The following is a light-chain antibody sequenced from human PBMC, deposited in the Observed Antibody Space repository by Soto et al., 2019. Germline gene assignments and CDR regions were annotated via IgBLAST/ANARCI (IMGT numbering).Light chain of an antibody. CDR2: DAS. J-gene: IGKJ4*01. Sequence: EFVLTQSPATLSLSPGERATLSCRASQSVRRSLAWYQQTPGQAPRLLIYDASNRATGIPARFSGSGSGTDFPLTISSLEPEDCAVYYCQQRSSWLLTFGGGTKVEIK. V-gene: IGKV3-11*01. CDR3: QQRSSWLLT. CDR1: QSVRRS.